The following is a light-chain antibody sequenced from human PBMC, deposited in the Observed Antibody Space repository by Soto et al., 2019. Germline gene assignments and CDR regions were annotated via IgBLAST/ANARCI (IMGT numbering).Light chain of an antibody. J-gene: IGLJ3*02. V-gene: IGLV1-51*01. CDR2: DND. CDR1: RSNIGNNA. Sequence: SVLTQPPSVSAAPGQKVTVSCSGSRSNIGNNAVAWYQHLPGTAPKLLIYDNDKRPSGISDRFSASKSGTSATLAITGLQTGDEADYYCETWDSSLSAGVFGGGTKVTVL. CDR3: ETWDSSLSAGV.